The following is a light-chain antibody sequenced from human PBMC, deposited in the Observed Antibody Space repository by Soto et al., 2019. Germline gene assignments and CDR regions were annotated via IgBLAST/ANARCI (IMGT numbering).Light chain of an antibody. J-gene: IGKJ4*01. CDR2: DAS. Sequence: EIVLTQSPATLSLSPGERATLSCRASQSVSSYLAWYQQKPGQAPRLLIYDASNRATGIPARFSASGSGTDFTFTISSLESEDFAVYYCQQHSNWPPLTFGGGTKVEIK. CDR3: QQHSNWPPLT. V-gene: IGKV3-11*01. CDR1: QSVSSY.